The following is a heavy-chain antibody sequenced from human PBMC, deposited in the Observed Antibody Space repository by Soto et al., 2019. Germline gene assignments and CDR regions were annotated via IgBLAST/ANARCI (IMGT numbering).Heavy chain of an antibody. CDR2: ISAYNGNT. J-gene: IGHJ5*02. V-gene: IGHV1-18*01. D-gene: IGHD3-3*01. CDR3: ARDRDFGCESNWLDA. Sequence: ASEHVSCKASRYTFTSYGLSWVHQAPAQGLEWMGWISAYNGNTNSAQKLQGRVTMTTDTSTSTAYMELRSLRSAATAVYFCARDRDFGCESNWLDAWGQGTLVTVSS. CDR1: RYTFTSYG.